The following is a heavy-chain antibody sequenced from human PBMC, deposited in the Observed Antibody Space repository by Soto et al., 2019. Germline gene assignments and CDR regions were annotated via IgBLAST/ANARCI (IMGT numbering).Heavy chain of an antibody. CDR2: IIPIFGTA. CDR3: APFPPPRRGAPS. D-gene: IGHD3-16*01. J-gene: IGHJ5*02. CDR1: GGTFSNYA. Sequence: QVQLVQSGAEVKKPGSSVKVSCKASGGTFSNYAVSWVRQAPGQGLEWMGGIIPIFGTANYAQKFQGRVTVTADESTSTAYMELSSLRSEDTAGYYCAPFPPPRRGAPSWGQGTLVTVSS. V-gene: IGHV1-69*12.